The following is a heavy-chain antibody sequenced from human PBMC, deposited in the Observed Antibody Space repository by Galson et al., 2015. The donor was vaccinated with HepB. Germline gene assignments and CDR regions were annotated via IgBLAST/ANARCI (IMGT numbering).Heavy chain of an antibody. D-gene: IGHD3-10*01. J-gene: IGHJ4*02. Sequence: SVKVSCKASGYNFIAFAINWVRQAPGRGLEWVGWISPYNGNTDSAQRFQGRVTMTADTSTDTAYMEVTSLTSDDTAVYYCATTVVRGDSVSDYWGQGTLITVSS. CDR1: GYNFIAFA. CDR3: ATTVVRGDSVSDY. V-gene: IGHV1-18*01. CDR2: ISPYNGNT.